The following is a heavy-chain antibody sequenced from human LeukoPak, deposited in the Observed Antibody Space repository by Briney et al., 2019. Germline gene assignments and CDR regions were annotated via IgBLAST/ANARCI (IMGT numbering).Heavy chain of an antibody. CDR1: GGSISSSSYY. V-gene: IGHV4-39*07. Sequence: PSETLSLTCTVSGGSISSSSYYWGWIRQPPGKGLEWIGSIYYSGSTYYNPSLKSRVTISVDRSKNQFSLKLSSVTAADTAVYYCADLGYCSSTSCSQSTRDYWGQGTLVTVSS. CDR3: ADLGYCSSTSCSQSTRDY. CDR2: IYYSGST. D-gene: IGHD2-2*01. J-gene: IGHJ4*02.